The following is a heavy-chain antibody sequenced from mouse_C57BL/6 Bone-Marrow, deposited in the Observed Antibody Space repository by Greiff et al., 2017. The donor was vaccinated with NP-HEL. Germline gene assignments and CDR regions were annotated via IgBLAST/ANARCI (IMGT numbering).Heavy chain of an antibody. D-gene: IGHD1-1*02. J-gene: IGHJ2*01. CDR3: AREGSYYFDH. Sequence: VQLQQSGAELVRPGTSVKVSCKASGYAFTNYLIEWVKQRPGQGLEWIGVINPGSGGTNYNEKFKGKATLTADKSSSTAYMQLSSLTSEDSAVYFCAREGSYYFDHWGQGTTLTVSS. CDR2: INPGSGGT. CDR1: GYAFTNYL. V-gene: IGHV1-54*01.